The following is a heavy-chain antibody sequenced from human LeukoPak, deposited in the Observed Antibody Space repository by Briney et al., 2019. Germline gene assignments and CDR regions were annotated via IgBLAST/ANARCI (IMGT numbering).Heavy chain of an antibody. V-gene: IGHV3-23*01. CDR1: GFTFSSYA. D-gene: IGHD3-22*01. CDR2: ISGSGGST. J-gene: IGHJ4*02. Sequence: PGGSLRLSCAASGFTFSSYAMSWVRQAPGKGLEWVSAISGSGGSTYYADSVKGRFTISRDNSKNTLYLQMNSLRDEDTAVYYCTAGDYDSSGYYEWGQGTLVTVSS. CDR3: TAGDYDSSGYYE.